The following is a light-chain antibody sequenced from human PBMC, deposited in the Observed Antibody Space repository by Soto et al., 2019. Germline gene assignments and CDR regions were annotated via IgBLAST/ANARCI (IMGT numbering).Light chain of an antibody. J-gene: IGLJ7*01. Sequence: QSALTQPASVSGSPGQSIAISCTGTSSDVGAYNYVSWYQQHPGKAPKLMIYDVSNRPSGVSNRFSGSKSDNTASLTISGLQAEDYSDYYCSSYTSSSTYVFGSGTQLTVL. V-gene: IGLV2-14*01. CDR1: SSDVGAYNY. CDR3: SSYTSSSTYV. CDR2: DVS.